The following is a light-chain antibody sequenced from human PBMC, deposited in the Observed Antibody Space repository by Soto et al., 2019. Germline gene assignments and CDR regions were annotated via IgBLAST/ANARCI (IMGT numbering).Light chain of an antibody. CDR2: MAS. J-gene: IGKJ5*01. Sequence: DIQLTQSPSFLSASVGDTVTITCRASQGINTYLAWYQQKPGKAPKLLIYMASTLQSGVPSRFSGSGSGTEFTLTISSLQPEDFATYYCQQLNGFPITFGQGTRLEIK. V-gene: IGKV1-9*01. CDR3: QQLNGFPIT. CDR1: QGINTY.